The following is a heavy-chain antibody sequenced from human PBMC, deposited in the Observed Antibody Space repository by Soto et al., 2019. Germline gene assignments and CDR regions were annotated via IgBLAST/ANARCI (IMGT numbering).Heavy chain of an antibody. CDR3: ARGPTDYYDNSGDYFLDY. Sequence: QVQLVQSGAEVKKPGASVKVSCKASGYTFTTYGMSWVRQAPGQGLDWMGWISTYNGNTKYAERLQVRVTMTTDTTTSTAYMELRSLRSDDTAVYYCARGPTDYYDNSGDYFLDYWGQGTLVTVSS. CDR2: ISTYNGNT. V-gene: IGHV1-18*01. J-gene: IGHJ4*02. D-gene: IGHD3-22*01. CDR1: GYTFTTYG.